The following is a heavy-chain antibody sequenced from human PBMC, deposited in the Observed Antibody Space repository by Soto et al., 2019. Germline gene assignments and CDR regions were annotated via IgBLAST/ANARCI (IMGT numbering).Heavy chain of an antibody. D-gene: IGHD1-26*01. V-gene: IGHV4-4*02. CDR2: ILHTGST. J-gene: IGHJ4*02. CDR3: ARSPRRVGGKWYFAF. CDR1: GDSFTSSNW. Sequence: QVQLQESGPGLVKPSGTLSLNCAVSGDSFTSSNWWAWVRQPPGKGLEWIGDILHTGSTDYSPSLKRRVTLSIDTSKKQVALNLTSVTSADTAVYYCARSPRRVGGKWYFAFWGQGTLVTVSS.